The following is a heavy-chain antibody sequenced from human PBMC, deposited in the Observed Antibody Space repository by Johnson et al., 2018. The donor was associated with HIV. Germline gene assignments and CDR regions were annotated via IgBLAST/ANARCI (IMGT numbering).Heavy chain of an antibody. V-gene: IGHV3-30*18. J-gene: IGHJ3*02. CDR3: AKDIMPGSSSWVLPLDAFDI. Sequence: QVQLVESGGGVVQPGRSLRLSCAASGFTFNNYGMHWVRQAPGKGLEWVAVISYDGSNKYYADSVKGRFTISRDNSKNTLYLQMNSLRAEDTAVYYCAKDIMPGSSSWVLPLDAFDIWGQGTMVTVSS. CDR2: ISYDGSNK. D-gene: IGHD6-13*01. CDR1: GFTFNNYG.